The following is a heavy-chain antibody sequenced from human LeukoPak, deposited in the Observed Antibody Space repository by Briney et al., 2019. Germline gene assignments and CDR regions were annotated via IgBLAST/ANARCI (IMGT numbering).Heavy chain of an antibody. J-gene: IGHJ5*02. CDR1: GGSISSSNYF. D-gene: IGHD1-26*01. V-gene: IGHV4-39*06. CDR3: ARVRRLGATSWFDP. Sequence: SETLSLTCTVSGGSISSSNYFWGWLPQPPGKGLEWIGSVDDSGRTYSSPSLRSRVTISVYTSKNQFTLKLSSVPAPDTAVYYCARVRRLGATSWFDPWGQGTLVTVSS. CDR2: VDDSGRT.